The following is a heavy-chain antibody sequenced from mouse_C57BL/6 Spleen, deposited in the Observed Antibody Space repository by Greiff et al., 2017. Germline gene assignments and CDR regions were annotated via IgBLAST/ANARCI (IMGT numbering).Heavy chain of an antibody. D-gene: IGHD2-5*01. J-gene: IGHJ4*01. CDR2: IYPGSGST. V-gene: IGHV1-55*01. Sequence: QVQLQQPGAELVKPGASVKMSCKASGYTFTSYWITWVKQRPGQGLEWIGDIYPGSGSTNYNEKFKSKATLTVDTASSTAYMQLSSLTSEDSAVYYCARKGGYSNYCAMDYWGQGTSVTVSS. CDR3: ARKGGYSNYCAMDY. CDR1: GYTFTSYW.